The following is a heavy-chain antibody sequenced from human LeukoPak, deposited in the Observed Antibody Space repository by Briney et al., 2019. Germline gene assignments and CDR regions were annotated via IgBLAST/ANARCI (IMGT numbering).Heavy chain of an antibody. Sequence: GESLKISCKGSGYSFTSYWIGWVRQMPGKGLEWMGIIYPGDSDTRYSPSFQGQVTISADKSISTAYLQWSSLKASDTAVYYCARPYYYDSSGYYYFDYWGQGTLVTVSS. V-gene: IGHV5-51*01. D-gene: IGHD3-22*01. CDR3: ARPYYYDSSGYYYFDY. CDR2: IYPGDSDT. CDR1: GYSFTSYW. J-gene: IGHJ4*02.